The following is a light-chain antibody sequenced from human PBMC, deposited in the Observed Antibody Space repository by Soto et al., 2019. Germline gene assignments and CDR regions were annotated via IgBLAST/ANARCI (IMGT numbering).Light chain of an antibody. CDR3: QQYDNLPAIT. V-gene: IGKV1-33*01. Sequence: DIQMTQSPSSLSASVVDRVTITCQASQDISNYLNWYQQKPGKAPKLLIYDASNLETGVPSMFSGSGSGTDFTFTSSRLQPEDIATYYCQQYDNLPAITFGQGTRLEIK. J-gene: IGKJ5*01. CDR1: QDISNY. CDR2: DAS.